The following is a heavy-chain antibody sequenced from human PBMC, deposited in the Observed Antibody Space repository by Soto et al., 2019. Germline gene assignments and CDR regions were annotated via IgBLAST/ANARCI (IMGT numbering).Heavy chain of an antibody. Sequence: GGSLRLSCAASGFTFSSYSMNWVRQAPGKGLEWVSYISSSSSTIYYADSVKGRFTISRDNAKNSLYLQMNSLRAEDTAVYYCARDRSFSYDILTYWYFDLWGRGTLVTVSS. D-gene: IGHD3-9*01. J-gene: IGHJ2*01. CDR2: ISSSSSTI. CDR1: GFTFSSYS. V-gene: IGHV3-48*01. CDR3: ARDRSFSYDILTYWYFDL.